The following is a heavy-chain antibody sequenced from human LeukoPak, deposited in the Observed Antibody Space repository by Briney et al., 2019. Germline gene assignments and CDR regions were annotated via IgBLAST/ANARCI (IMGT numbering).Heavy chain of an antibody. D-gene: IGHD6-19*01. J-gene: IGHJ4*02. CDR3: ARDRAVAGLFDY. CDR2: INQDGSEK. CDR1: GFTFSSYF. V-gene: IGHV3-7*01. Sequence: GGSLRLSCAASGFTFSSYFLTWVRQAPGKGLEWVANINQDGSEKQYVDSVKGRFTISRDNAKNSLYLQMNSLRVEDTAVYYCARDRAVAGLFDYWGQGTLVTVSS.